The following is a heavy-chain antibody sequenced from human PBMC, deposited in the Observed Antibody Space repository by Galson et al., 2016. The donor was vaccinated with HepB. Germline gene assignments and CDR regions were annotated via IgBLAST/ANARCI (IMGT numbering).Heavy chain of an antibody. D-gene: IGHD1-20*01. CDR3: ARDPYNWNRHAFDI. V-gene: IGHV3-48*01. CDR1: GFTFSNCS. CDR2: ISSSSSTI. Sequence: SLRLSCAASGFTFSNCSMNWVRQAPGKGLEWVSYISSSSSTIYYADSVKGRFTISRDNAKNSLYLQMNSLRAEDTAVYYCARDPYNWNRHAFDIWGQGTMVTVSS. J-gene: IGHJ3*02.